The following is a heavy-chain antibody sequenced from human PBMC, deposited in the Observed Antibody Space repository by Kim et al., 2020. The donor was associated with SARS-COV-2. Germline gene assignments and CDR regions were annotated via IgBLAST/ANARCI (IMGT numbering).Heavy chain of an antibody. D-gene: IGHD1-26*01. Sequence: SETLSLTCAVYGGSFSGYYWSWIRQPPGKGLEWIGEINHSGSTNYNPSLKSRVTISVDTSKNQFSLKLSSVTAADTAVYYCARVRRYSGRQPTSKGYFD. J-gene: IGHJ4*01. CDR3: ARVRRYSGRQPTSKGYFD. CDR2: INHSGST. CDR1: GGSFSGYY. V-gene: IGHV4-34*01.